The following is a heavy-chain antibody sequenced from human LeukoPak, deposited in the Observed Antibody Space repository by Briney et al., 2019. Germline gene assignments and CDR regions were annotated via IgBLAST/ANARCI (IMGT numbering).Heavy chain of an antibody. CDR3: ARKYSYNSGGLDH. V-gene: IGHV1-46*01. Sequence: ASVKVSCKASGYTFASHYMHWVRQAPGQGLEWMGVINPSGGSPTSAQKLQGRVNMTRDTSTSTFYMELSSLRSEDTAMYYCARKYSYNSGGLDHWGQGALVTVPS. CDR1: GYTFASHY. CDR2: INPSGGSP. D-gene: IGHD6-19*01. J-gene: IGHJ4*02.